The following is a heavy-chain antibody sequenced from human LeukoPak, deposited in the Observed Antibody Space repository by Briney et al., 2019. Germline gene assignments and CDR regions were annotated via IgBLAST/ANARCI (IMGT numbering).Heavy chain of an antibody. V-gene: IGHV1-69*13. J-gene: IGHJ1*01. CDR2: IIPIFGTA. CDR3: ASGDYDSSGYPIREYFQH. CDR1: GGTFTSYA. D-gene: IGHD3-22*01. Sequence: SVNVSCKASGGTFTSYAISWVRQAPGQGLEWVGGIIPIFGTANYAQKFQGRVTISADESTSTAYMELSSLRSEDTAVYYCASGDYDSSGYPIREYFQHWGQGTLVTVSS.